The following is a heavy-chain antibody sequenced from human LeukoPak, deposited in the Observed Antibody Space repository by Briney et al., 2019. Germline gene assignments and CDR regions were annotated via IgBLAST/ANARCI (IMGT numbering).Heavy chain of an antibody. V-gene: IGHV3-23*01. Sequence: GGSLRLSCAASEFTFSNYAMNWVRQAPGKELEWVSGISGGGGSTYYADSVKGRFIISRDNSKNTLYLQMDSLRAEDTALYYCAKGSGINHYPWIDPWGQGTLVTVSS. CDR1: EFTFSNYA. CDR2: ISGGGGST. J-gene: IGHJ5*02. CDR3: AKGSGINHYPWIDP. D-gene: IGHD1-14*01.